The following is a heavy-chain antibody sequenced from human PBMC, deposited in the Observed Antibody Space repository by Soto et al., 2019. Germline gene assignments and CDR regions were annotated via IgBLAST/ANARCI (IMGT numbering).Heavy chain of an antibody. CDR2: IYYSGST. D-gene: IGHD3-3*01. CDR1: GGSIGSSSYY. V-gene: IGHV4-39*01. Sequence: PSETLSLTCTVSGGSIGSSSYYWGWIRKPPGKGLEWIGTIYYSGSTYYNPSLKSRATISVDTSKNQFSLKLSSVTAADTAVYYCARHAIARSGDYPYYYYGMDVWGQGITVTVSS. CDR3: ARHAIARSGDYPYYYYGMDV. J-gene: IGHJ6*02.